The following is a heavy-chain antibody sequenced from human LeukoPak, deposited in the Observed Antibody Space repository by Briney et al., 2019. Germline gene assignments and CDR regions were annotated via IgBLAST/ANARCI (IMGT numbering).Heavy chain of an antibody. D-gene: IGHD2-2*01. CDR3: AREDIVVVPAAMHYYYGMDV. Sequence: NPSETLSLTCAVSGGSISSYYWSWIRQPAGKGLEWIGRIYTSGSTNYNPSLKSRVTMSVDTSKNQFSLKLSSVTAADTAVYYWAREDIVVVPAAMHYYYGMDVWGQGTTVTVSS. CDR2: IYTSGST. CDR1: GGSISSYY. J-gene: IGHJ6*02. V-gene: IGHV4-4*07.